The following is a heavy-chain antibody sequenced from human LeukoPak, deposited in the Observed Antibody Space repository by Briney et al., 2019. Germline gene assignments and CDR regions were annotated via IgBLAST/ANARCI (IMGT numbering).Heavy chain of an antibody. CDR2: MNPNSGNT. J-gene: IGHJ3*02. V-gene: IGHV1-8*03. CDR1: GYTFTFYD. Sequence: GASVKVSCKASGYTFTFYDIQWVRQATGQGLEWMGWMNPNSGNTGYAQKFQGRVTITRNTSISTAYMELSSLRSEDTAVYYCARAKLENDAFDIWGQGTMVTVSS. CDR3: ARAKLENDAFDI. D-gene: IGHD1-1*01.